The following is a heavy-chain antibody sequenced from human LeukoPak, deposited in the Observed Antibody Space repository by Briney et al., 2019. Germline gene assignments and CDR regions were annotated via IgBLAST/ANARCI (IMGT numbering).Heavy chain of an antibody. CDR3: ARETPLVVVPAARDAFDI. CDR2: IIPIFGTA. J-gene: IGHJ3*02. D-gene: IGHD2-2*01. CDR1: GGTFSSYA. V-gene: IGHV1-69*13. Sequence: ASVKVSCKASGGTFSSYAISWVRQAPGQGLEWMGGIIPIFGTANYAQKFQGRVTITADESTSTAYMELSSLRSEDTAVYYCARETPLVVVPAARDAFDIWGQGTMVTVSS.